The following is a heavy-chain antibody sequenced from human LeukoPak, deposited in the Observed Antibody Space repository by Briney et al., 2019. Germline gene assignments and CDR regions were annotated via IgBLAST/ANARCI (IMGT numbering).Heavy chain of an antibody. D-gene: IGHD2-2*01. CDR3: ARKYCSTTNCFAGKAFDI. CDR1: GYSISSGYY. J-gene: IGHJ3*02. CDR2: ISHSGIT. V-gene: IGHV4-38-2*01. Sequence: SETLSLTRAVSGYSISSGYYWGWIRQPPGKGLEWIGSISHSGITHYNPSLKSRVTISIDTSKNQFSLKLSSVTAADTAVYYCARKYCSTTNCFAGKAFDIWGQGTMVTVSS.